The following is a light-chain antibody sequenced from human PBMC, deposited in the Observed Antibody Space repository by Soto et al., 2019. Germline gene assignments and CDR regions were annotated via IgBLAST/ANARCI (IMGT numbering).Light chain of an antibody. CDR3: QQYGSSPPWT. CDR2: GAS. V-gene: IGKV3-20*01. CDR1: QIIDCRY. Sequence: EIVLTQSPATLSLSPGERGTLSCRASQIIDCRYLGWYHQKPGQAPRLLIYGASSRATGIPGRLSGSGSGTDFTLTISSLEPEDFGVYYCQQYGSSPPWTFGQGTRVEVK. J-gene: IGKJ1*01.